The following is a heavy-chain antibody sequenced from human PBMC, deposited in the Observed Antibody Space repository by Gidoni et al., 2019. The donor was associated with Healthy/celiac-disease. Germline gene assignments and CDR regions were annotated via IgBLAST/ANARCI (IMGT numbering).Heavy chain of an antibody. CDR3: ARGAPNTAMEP. J-gene: IGHJ4*02. D-gene: IGHD5-18*01. CDR2: INHSGST. CDR1: GGSFSGYY. Sequence: QGHLQQGGAGLVKPSETPSPPRAVLGGSFSGYYWSWIRQPPGKGLELIGEINHSGSTNYNPSLKSRVTISVDTSKNQFSLKLSSVTAADTAVYYCARGAPNTAMEPWGQGTLVTVSS. V-gene: IGHV4-34*01.